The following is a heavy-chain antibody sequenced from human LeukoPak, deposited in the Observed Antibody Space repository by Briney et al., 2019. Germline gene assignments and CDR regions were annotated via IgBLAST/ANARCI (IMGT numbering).Heavy chain of an antibody. Sequence: SETLSLTCTVSGGSISSYYWSWIRQPPGKGLEWIGYIYYSGSTNYNPPLKSRVTISVDTSKNQFSLKLSSVTAADTAVYYCARATRRDGYNFGVWGQGTLVTVSS. CDR2: IYYSGST. CDR1: GGSISSYY. J-gene: IGHJ4*02. V-gene: IGHV4-59*08. CDR3: ARATRRDGYNFGV. D-gene: IGHD5-12*01.